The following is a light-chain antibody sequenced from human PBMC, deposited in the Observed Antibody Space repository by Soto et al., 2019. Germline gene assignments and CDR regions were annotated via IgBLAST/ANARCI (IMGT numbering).Light chain of an antibody. CDR3: QRSNNAPPDGDLS. J-gene: IGKJ4*01. CDR1: QCISTY. Sequence: DIQLTQSPPSLSASVGDRVTITYRVSQCISTYLNCYRHKPGEVPNLLIYRVFNLQSGLPSRFSGSGSGTDFILTISSLQPEDAAICCAQRSNNAPPDGDLSFGGGPKVEIK. V-gene: IGKV1-27*01. CDR2: RVF.